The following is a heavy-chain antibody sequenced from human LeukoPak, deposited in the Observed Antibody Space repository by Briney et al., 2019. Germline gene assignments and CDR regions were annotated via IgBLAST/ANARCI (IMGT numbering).Heavy chain of an antibody. CDR1: GFTFDDYA. CDR2: ISGDGGST. D-gene: IGHD3-22*01. CDR3: AKDRSSSGYFYYFDY. Sequence: GALRLSCAASGFTFDDYAMHWVRQAPGKGLEWVSLISGDGGSTYYADSVKGRFTISRDNSKNSLYLQMNSLRTEDTALYYCAKDRSSSGYFYYFDYWGQGTLVTVFS. V-gene: IGHV3-43*02. J-gene: IGHJ4*02.